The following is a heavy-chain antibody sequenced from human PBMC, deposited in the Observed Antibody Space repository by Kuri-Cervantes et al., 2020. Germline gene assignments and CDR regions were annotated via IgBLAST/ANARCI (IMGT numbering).Heavy chain of an antibody. D-gene: IGHD4-17*01. Sequence: SLKISCAASGFTFNNNAMSWVRQAPGKGLEWVSGISWNSGSIGYADSVKGRFTISRDNAKNSLYLQMNSLRAEDTALYYCAKDMPGDYVGAFDIWGQGTMVTVSS. CDR3: AKDMPGDYVGAFDI. CDR2: ISWNSGSI. J-gene: IGHJ3*02. V-gene: IGHV3-9*01. CDR1: GFTFNNNA.